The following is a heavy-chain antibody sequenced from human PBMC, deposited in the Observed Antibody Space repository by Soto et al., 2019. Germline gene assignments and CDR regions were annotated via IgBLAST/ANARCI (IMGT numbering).Heavy chain of an antibody. Sequence: SETLSLTCTVSGGSISSYYWSWIRQPPGKGLEWIGYIYYSGSTNYNPSLKSRVTISVDTSKNQFSLKLSSVTAADTAVYYCARDSADRGYGMDVWGQGTTVT. D-gene: IGHD2-15*01. J-gene: IGHJ6*02. CDR2: IYYSGST. V-gene: IGHV4-59*01. CDR1: GGSISSYY. CDR3: ARDSADRGYGMDV.